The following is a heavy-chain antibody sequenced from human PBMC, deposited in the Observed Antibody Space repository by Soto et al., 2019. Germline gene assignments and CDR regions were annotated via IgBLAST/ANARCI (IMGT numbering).Heavy chain of an antibody. V-gene: IGHV4-34*01. Sequence: SRTCSVDGGSLSGYYWIRIRKPPEKVLEWLGETRQSGNTKYEPSLKSRGTISVDTSKNQFSLKLSSVNAADTAVYYCARGALMTYYGSGSYYFFYCMGVCRKGTSFTAPS. CDR1: GGSLSGYY. CDR2: TRQSGNT. CDR3: ARGALMTYYGSGSYYFFYCMGV. D-gene: IGHD3-10*01. J-gene: IGHJ6*04.